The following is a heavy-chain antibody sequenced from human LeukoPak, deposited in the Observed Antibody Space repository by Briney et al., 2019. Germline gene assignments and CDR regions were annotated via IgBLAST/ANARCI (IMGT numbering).Heavy chain of an antibody. J-gene: IGHJ4*02. CDR3: AGTHSYFDC. CDR1: GDSVSSNSAS. V-gene: IGHV6-1*01. CDR2: TYYRSKWSH. Sequence: SQTLSLTCAISGDSVSSNSASWNWIRQSSSRGLEWLGRTYYRSKWSHDYALSVKSRITINPDTSKNQFSLQLNSVTPEDTGVYYCAGTHSYFDCWGQGTLVTVSS.